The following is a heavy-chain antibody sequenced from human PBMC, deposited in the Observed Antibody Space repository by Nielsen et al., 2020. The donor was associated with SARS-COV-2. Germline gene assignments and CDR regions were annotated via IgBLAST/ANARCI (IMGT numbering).Heavy chain of an antibody. D-gene: IGHD2/OR15-2a*01. J-gene: IGHJ3*02. CDR1: GFTFSSYA. V-gene: IGHV3-30-3*01. CDR2: ISYDGSNK. Sequence: GGSLRLSCAASGFTFSSYAMHWARQAPGKGLEWVAVISYDGSNKYYADSVKGRFTISRDNSKNTLYLQMNSLRAEDTAVYYCARPKGSKYLDAFDIWGQGTMVTVSS. CDR3: ARPKGSKYLDAFDI.